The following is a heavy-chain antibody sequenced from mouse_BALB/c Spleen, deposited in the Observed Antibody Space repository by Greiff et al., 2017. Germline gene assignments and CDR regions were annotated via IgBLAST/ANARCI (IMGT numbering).Heavy chain of an antibody. CDR3: TRGLRDYLDD. D-gene: IGHD1-1*01. V-gene: IGHV1S22*01. J-gene: IGHJ2*01. CDR2: IYPGSGST. Sequence: LQQPGSELVRPGASVKLSCKASGYTFTSYWMHWVKQRPGHGLEWIGNIYPGSGSTNYDEKFKSKATLTVDTSSSTASMQLSSLTSEDSAVYYCTRGLRDYLDDWGQGSTL. CDR1: GYTFTSYW.